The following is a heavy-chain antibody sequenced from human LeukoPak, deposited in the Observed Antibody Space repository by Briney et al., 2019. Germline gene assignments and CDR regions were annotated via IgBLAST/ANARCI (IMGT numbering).Heavy chain of an antibody. Sequence: GGSLRLSCVASGFTFSDYSLNWVRQAPGKGLEWISYIGSAIYYADPVKGRFTIPRDNAKNSLFLQMNSLRAEDTAVYYCARDHAYAFDIWGQGTLVTVSS. V-gene: IGHV3-48*01. D-gene: IGHD2-2*01. CDR1: GFTFSDYS. J-gene: IGHJ3*02. CDR2: IGSAI. CDR3: ARDHAYAFDI.